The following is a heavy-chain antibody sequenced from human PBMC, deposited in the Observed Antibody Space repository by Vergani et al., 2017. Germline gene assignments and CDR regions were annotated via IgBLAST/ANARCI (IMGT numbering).Heavy chain of an antibody. CDR1: GGSFSGYY. V-gene: IGHV4-34*01. CDR3: ARGRGRGYSRYERYYDGMDV. Sequence: QVQLQQWGAGLLKPSETLSLTCAVYGGSFSGYYWSWIRQPPGKGLEWIGEINHSGSTNYNPSLKSRVTILVDTSKNQLSLKLSSVTAADTAVYYCARGRGRGYSRYERYYDGMDVWGQGTTVTVSS. D-gene: IGHD5-12*01. J-gene: IGHJ6*02. CDR2: INHSGST.